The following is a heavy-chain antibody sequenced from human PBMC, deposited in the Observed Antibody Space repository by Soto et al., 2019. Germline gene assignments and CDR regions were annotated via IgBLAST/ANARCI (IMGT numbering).Heavy chain of an antibody. CDR2: MKKDGRQK. J-gene: IGHJ5*02. CDR3: ARDWFDA. V-gene: IGHV3-7*01. CDR1: GFTFSNYW. Sequence: EVQLGESGGGLVQPGGSLRLSCVASGFTFSNYWMSWVRQAPGTGLEWVANMKKDGRQKYYVDSVKGRFTIARDNARNSLYVQMNRLRGEDTSVYYWARDWFDAWGQGTLVTVSS.